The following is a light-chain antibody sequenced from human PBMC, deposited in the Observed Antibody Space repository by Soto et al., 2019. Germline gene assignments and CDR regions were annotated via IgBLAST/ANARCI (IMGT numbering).Light chain of an antibody. J-gene: IGLJ1*01. CDR3: TSYTTRRLYV. CDR1: SSDVGAYEY. V-gene: IGLV2-14*03. Sequence: QSVLTQPASVSGSPGQSIIISCTGTSSDVGAYEYVSWYQQHPGKAPKLLIYDVSNRPSGVSTRFSGSKSGNTASLTISGLQAEDEGDYYCTSYTTRRLYVFGSGTKVTVL. CDR2: DVS.